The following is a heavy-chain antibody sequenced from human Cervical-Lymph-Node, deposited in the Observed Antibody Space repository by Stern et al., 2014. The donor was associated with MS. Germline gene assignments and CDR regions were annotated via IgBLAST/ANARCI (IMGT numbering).Heavy chain of an antibody. D-gene: IGHD6-6*01. V-gene: IGHV1-69*01. CDR3: ASLYSSSSQNFDY. Sequence: QVQLVESGAEVKKPGSSVKVSCKASGGTFSSYAISWVRQAPGQGLEWMGEIIPIFGTANYAQKFQGRVTITADESTSTAYMELSSLRSEDTAVYYGASLYSSSSQNFDYWGQGTLVTVSS. CDR2: IIPIFGTA. CDR1: GGTFSSYA. J-gene: IGHJ4*02.